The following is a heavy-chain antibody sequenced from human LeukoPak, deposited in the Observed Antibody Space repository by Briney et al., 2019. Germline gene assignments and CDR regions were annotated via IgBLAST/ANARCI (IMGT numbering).Heavy chain of an antibody. D-gene: IGHD3-10*01. CDR1: GYAITSGGFS. CDR3: ARSRQASGLFNS. CDR2: IYDRGPA. Sequence: PSETLSLTCTVSGYAITSGGFSWNWIRQPPGKGLEWIGCIYDRGPAYYNPSLKSRFTISVDRPKNQFFLNETSLTAADTAVYYCARSRQASGLFNSWGQGTLVVLSS. J-gene: IGHJ5*01. V-gene: IGHV4-30-2*01.